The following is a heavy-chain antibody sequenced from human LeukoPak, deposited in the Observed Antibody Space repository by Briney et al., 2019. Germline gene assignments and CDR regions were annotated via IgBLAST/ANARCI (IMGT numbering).Heavy chain of an antibody. CDR3: ARVSTTVAGSDYLDY. D-gene: IGHD6-19*01. Sequence: GGSLRLSCAASGFTFSDHFMDWVRQAPGKGLEWVGRIRKRPNSYTTEYAASVQGRFAISRDDSKNSLYLQMDSLKTEDTAVYYCARVSTTVAGSDYLDYWGQGTQVTISS. J-gene: IGHJ4*02. CDR1: GFTFSDHF. CDR2: IRKRPNSYTT. V-gene: IGHV3-72*01.